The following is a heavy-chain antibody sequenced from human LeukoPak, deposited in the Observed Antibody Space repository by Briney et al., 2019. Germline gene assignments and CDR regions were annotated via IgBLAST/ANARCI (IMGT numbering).Heavy chain of an antibody. CDR3: TRDSAGSGRTDAFDI. CDR2: IRSKAYGGTT. D-gene: IGHD1-26*01. V-gene: IGHV3-49*04. CDR1: GFTFGDYA. Sequence: PGGSLRLSCTASGFTFGDYAMSWVRQAPGKGLEWVGFIRSKAYGGTTEYAASVKGRFTISRDDSKSIAYLQMNSLKTEDTAVYYCTRDSAGSGRTDAFDIWGQGTMVTVSS. J-gene: IGHJ3*02.